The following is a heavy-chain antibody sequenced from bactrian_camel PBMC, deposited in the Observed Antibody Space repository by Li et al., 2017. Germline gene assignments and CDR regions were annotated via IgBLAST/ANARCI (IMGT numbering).Heavy chain of an antibody. J-gene: IGHJ4*01. D-gene: IGHD7*01. CDR3: ATEVVPYY. CDR2: FNLDGTP. V-gene: IGHV3S53*01. CDR1: EHIFNNCG. Sequence: HVQLVESGGGSVQAGGSLKLSCQGSEHIFNNCGMAWYRQAPGQGGELVTTFNLDGTPTYADSVKGRFTISRDNAKNTVTLGLNRLKIEDMAMYYCATEVVPYYWGQGTQVTVS.